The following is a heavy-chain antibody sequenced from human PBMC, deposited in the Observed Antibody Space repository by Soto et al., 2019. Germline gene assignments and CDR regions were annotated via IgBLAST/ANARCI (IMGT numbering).Heavy chain of an antibody. CDR2: IIPIFGTA. J-gene: IGHJ5*02. CDR3: ARDWDRRWLQSLGWFDP. V-gene: IGHV1-69*13. D-gene: IGHD5-12*01. Sequence: EASVKVSCKASGYTFTSYGISWVRQAPGQGLEWMGGIIPIFGTANYAQKFQGRVTITADESTSTAYMELSSLRSEDTAVYYCARDWDRRWLQSLGWFDPWGQGTLVTAPQ. CDR1: GYTFTSYG.